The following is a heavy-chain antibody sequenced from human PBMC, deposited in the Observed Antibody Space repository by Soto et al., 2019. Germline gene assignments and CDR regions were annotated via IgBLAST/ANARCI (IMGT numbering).Heavy chain of an antibody. V-gene: IGHV4-39*01. J-gene: IGHJ4*02. CDR1: GGSISSSSYY. D-gene: IGHD6-19*01. CDR3: ARRTVNIRTFYSGLKTHCFDY. Sequence: QLQLQESGPGLVKPSETLSLTCAVSGGSISSSSYYWGWIRQPPGKGLEWIGRIYYSGSTYYTPSLQSRSAISVDTSKNQFSLKLNSVTAADTAVYYCARRTVNIRTFYSGLKTHCFDYWGQGTLVTVSS. CDR2: IYYSGST.